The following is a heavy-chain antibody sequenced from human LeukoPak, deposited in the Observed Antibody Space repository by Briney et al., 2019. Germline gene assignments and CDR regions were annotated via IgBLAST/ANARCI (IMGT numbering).Heavy chain of an antibody. J-gene: IGHJ4*02. CDR2: ISGSGSTK. Sequence: GSLRLSFSASGFPFNSYEMNWVRPASGKGLEWVSYISGSGSTKYYADSVKGRFTISRDNAKNSLYLQMNSLRAEDTAVYYCARKGSSWYYFDYWGQGTLVTASS. D-gene: IGHD6-13*01. V-gene: IGHV3-48*03. CDR3: ARKGSSWYYFDY. CDR1: GFPFNSYE.